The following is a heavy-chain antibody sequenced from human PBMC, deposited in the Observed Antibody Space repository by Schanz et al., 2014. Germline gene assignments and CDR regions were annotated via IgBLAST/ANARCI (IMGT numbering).Heavy chain of an antibody. V-gene: IGHV3-23*01. J-gene: IGHJ4*02. CDR2: ISGSGAST. Sequence: EVQLLESGGGLVQPGGSLRLSCATSGFSFSSYAINWVRQAPGKGLEWVSGISGSGASTYYADSVKGRFTISRDNSNKTVDLQMNSLRAEDTAVYYCAKSLESCPGGRCSRGYFDYWGQGTLVTVSS. CDR1: GFSFSSYA. D-gene: IGHD2-8*02. CDR3: AKSLESCPGGRCSRGYFDY.